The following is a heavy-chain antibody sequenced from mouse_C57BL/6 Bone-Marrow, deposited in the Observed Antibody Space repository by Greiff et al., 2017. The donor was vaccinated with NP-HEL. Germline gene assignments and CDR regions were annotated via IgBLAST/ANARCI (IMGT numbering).Heavy chain of an antibody. CDR1: GYTFTSYG. J-gene: IGHJ2*01. CDR2: IYPRSGNT. D-gene: IGHD2-12*01. Sequence: QVQLQQSGAELARPGASVKLSYKASGYTFTSYGISWVKQRTGQGLEWIGEIYPRSGNTYYNEKFKGKATLTADKSSSTAYMELRSLTSEDSAGYFCARRELRRGFDYWGQGTTLTVSS. CDR3: ARRELRRGFDY. V-gene: IGHV1-81*01.